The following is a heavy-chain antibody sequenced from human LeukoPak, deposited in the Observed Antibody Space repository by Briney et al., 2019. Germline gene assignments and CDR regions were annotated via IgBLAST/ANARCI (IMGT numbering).Heavy chain of an antibody. Sequence: PSETLSLTCTVSGGSISTYYWSWIRQPPGKGLEWIGYIYYSGTTNYNPSLKSRVTISVDTSKNQFSLKLSSVTAADTAVYYCARARETYFGRDGYNPWGQGTLVTVSS. D-gene: IGHD5-24*01. V-gene: IGHV4-59*01. CDR3: ARARETYFGRDGYNP. J-gene: IGHJ5*02. CDR2: IYYSGTT. CDR1: GGSISTYY.